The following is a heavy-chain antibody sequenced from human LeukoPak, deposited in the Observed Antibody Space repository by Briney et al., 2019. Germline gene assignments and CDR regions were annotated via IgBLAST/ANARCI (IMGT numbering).Heavy chain of an antibody. CDR3: ARAIGSYGDSAY. Sequence: GGSLRLSCAASGFTFSSYSMNWVRQAPGKGLEWVSYISGSSSAIYYADSLKGRFTISRDNAKNSLYLQMNSLSAEDTAVYYCARAIGSYGDSAYWGQGTLVTVSS. CDR1: GFTFSSYS. D-gene: IGHD1-26*01. CDR2: ISGSSSAI. J-gene: IGHJ4*02. V-gene: IGHV3-48*04.